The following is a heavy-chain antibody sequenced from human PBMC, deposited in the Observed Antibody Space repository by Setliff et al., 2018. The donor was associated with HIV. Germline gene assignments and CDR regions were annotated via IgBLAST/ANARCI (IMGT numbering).Heavy chain of an antibody. CDR2: GCYSGIT. V-gene: IGHV4-59*08. J-gene: IGHJ4*02. Sequence: SETLSLTCTVSGGSISNYYWSWIRQPPGKGLEWIGCGCYSGITHYDPSLKSRVSISVDASKNQFSLRLNSVTVADTAVYFCARSSRGSLRDLDYWGPGTLVTVSS. D-gene: IGHD2-21*02. CDR3: ARSSRGSLRDLDY. CDR1: GGSISNYY.